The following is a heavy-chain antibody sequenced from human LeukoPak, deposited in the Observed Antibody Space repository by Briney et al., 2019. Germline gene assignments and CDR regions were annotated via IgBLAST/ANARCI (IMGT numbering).Heavy chain of an antibody. CDR3: ASVRRGFGESSKYYAYYYMGV. Sequence: PSETLPLTCTVSGGSISSSSYYWGWIRQPPGKGLEWIGSIYYSGSTYYNPSLKSRVTISVDTSKNQFSLKLSSVTAADTAVYYCASVRRGFGESSKYYAYYYMGVWGKGTTVTISS. J-gene: IGHJ6*03. CDR1: GGSISSSSYY. V-gene: IGHV4-39*01. CDR2: IYYSGST. D-gene: IGHD3-10*01.